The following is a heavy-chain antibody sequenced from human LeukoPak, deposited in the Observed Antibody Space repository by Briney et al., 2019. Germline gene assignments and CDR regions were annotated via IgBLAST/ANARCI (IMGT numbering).Heavy chain of an antibody. CDR3: ARTLGGYDFMVADY. J-gene: IGHJ4*02. CDR1: GFTFSSYS. Sequence: GGSLRLSCAASGFTFSSYSMNWVRQAPGKGLEWVSSISSSSSYIYYADSVKGRFTISRDNAKNSLYLQMNSLRAEDTAVYYCARTLGGYDFMVADYWGQGTLVTVSS. D-gene: IGHD5-12*01. V-gene: IGHV3-21*01. CDR2: ISSSSSYI.